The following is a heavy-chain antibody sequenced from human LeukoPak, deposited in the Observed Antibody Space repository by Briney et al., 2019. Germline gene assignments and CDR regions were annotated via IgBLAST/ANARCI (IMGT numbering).Heavy chain of an antibody. CDR2: IYYSGST. D-gene: IGHD5-18*01. V-gene: IGHV4-59*08. J-gene: IGHJ4*02. CDR1: GGSISSYY. CDR3: ARGDTAMPSVDY. Sequence: SETLSLTCTVSGGSISSYYWSWIRQPPGKGLEWIGYIYYSGSTNYNPSLKSRVTISVDTSKNQFSLKLSSVTAADTAVYYCARGDTAMPSVDYWGQGTLVTVSS.